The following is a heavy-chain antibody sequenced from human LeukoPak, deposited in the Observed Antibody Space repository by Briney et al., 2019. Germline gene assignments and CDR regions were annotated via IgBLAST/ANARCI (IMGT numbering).Heavy chain of an antibody. CDR3: AKDPNSGYDFLNWFDP. Sequence: GGSLRLSCAASGFTFSSYSMNWVRQAPGKGLEWVSSISSSSSSYIYYADSVKGRFTISRDNAKNSLYLQMNSLRAEDTAVYYCAKDPNSGYDFLNWFDPWGQGTLVTVSS. D-gene: IGHD5-12*01. CDR2: ISSSSSSYI. V-gene: IGHV3-21*04. CDR1: GFTFSSYS. J-gene: IGHJ5*02.